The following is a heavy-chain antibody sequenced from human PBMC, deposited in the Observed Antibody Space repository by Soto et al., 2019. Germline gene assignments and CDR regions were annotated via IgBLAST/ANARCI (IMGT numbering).Heavy chain of an antibody. CDR2: IYYSGGT. CDR1: GGSMSSYY. D-gene: IGHD3-10*01. V-gene: IGHV4-59*01. J-gene: IGHJ4*02. Sequence: SETLSLTCTVSGGSMSSYYWSWIRQPPGNGLEWIGYIYYSGGTNYNPSLKSRVTISVDTSKNQFSLKLSSVTAADTAVYYCARVGPTASVWFGELLGSFDYWGQGTLVTVSS. CDR3: ARVGPTASVWFGELLGSFDY.